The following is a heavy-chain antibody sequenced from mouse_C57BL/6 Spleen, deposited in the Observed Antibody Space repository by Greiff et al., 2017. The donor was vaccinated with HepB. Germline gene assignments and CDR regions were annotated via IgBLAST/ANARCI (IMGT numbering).Heavy chain of an antibody. D-gene: IGHD2-1*01. CDR3: AREPIYYGNSYWYFDV. J-gene: IGHJ1*03. CDR2: INPNNGGT. V-gene: IGHV1-22*01. Sequence: EVQLQQSGPELVKPGASVKMSCKASGYTFTDYNMHWVKQSHGKSLEWIGYINPNNGGTSYNQKFKGKATLTVNKSSSTAYMELRSLTSEDSAVYYCAREPIYYGNSYWYFDVWGTGTTVTVSS. CDR1: GYTFTDYN.